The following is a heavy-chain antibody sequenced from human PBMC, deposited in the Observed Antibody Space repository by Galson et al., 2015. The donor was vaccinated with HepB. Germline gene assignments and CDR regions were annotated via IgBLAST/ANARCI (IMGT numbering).Heavy chain of an antibody. V-gene: IGHV2-5*02. CDR1: GFSLSTSGVG. J-gene: IGHJ3*02. Sequence: PALVKPTQTLTLTCTFSGFSLSTSGVGVGWIRQPPGKALEWLALIYWDDDKRYSPSLKSRLTITKDTSKNQVVLTMTNMDPVDTATYYCALSIRYFDWLLPPDAFDIWGQGTMVTVSS. CDR3: ALSIRYFDWLLPPDAFDI. CDR2: IYWDDDK. D-gene: IGHD3-9*01.